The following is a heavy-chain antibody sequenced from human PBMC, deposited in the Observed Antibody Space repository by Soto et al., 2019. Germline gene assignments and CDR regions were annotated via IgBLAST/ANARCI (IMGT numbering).Heavy chain of an antibody. D-gene: IGHD3-9*01. CDR3: ASLPRTRTGRNPINYYYGMDV. CDR2: INHSGST. CDR1: GGSFSGYY. V-gene: IGHV4-34*01. Sequence: SETLSLTCAVYGGSFSGYYWSWIRQPPGKGLKWIGEINHSGSTNYNPSHKSRVTISVDTSKNQLSLKLSSVTAADTAVYYCASLPRTRTGRNPINYYYGMDVWGQGTTVTVS. J-gene: IGHJ6*02.